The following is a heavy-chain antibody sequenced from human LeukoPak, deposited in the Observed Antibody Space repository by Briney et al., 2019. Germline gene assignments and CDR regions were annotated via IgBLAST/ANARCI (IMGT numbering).Heavy chain of an antibody. CDR3: ARGCSGGSCYSRYNWFDP. J-gene: IGHJ5*02. CDR1: GGSISSYY. V-gene: IGHV4-59*01. Sequence: SETLSLTCTVSGGSISSYYWSRIRQPPGKGLEWIGYIYYSGSTNYNPSLKSRVTISVDTSKNQFSLKLSSVTAADTAVYYCARGCSGGSCYSRYNWFDPWGQGTLVTVSS. D-gene: IGHD2-15*01. CDR2: IYYSGST.